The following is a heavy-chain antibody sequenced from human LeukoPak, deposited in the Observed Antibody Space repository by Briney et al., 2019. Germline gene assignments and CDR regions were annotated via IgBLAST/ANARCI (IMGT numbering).Heavy chain of an antibody. Sequence: SETLSLTCTVSGGSISSSSYYWGWIRQPPGKGLEWIGSISYSGSTYYNPSLKSRVTISVDTSKNQFSLKLSSVTAADTAVYYCAREDSSGYHYLVSYWGQGTLVTVSS. CDR2: ISYSGST. D-gene: IGHD3-22*01. CDR1: GGSISSSSYY. J-gene: IGHJ4*02. V-gene: IGHV4-39*07. CDR3: AREDSSGYHYLVSY.